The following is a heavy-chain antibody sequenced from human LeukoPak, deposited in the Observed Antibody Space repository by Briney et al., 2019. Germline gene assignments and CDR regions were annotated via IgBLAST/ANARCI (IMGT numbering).Heavy chain of an antibody. J-gene: IGHJ4*02. D-gene: IGHD2-2*01. CDR3: AKDYHRYCSSTSCAPSDY. Sequence: GGSLRLSCAASGFTVSSNYMSWVRQAPGKGLEWVSVIYSGGSTYYADSVKGRFTISRDNSKNTLYLQMNSLRAEDTAVYYCAKDYHRYCSSTSCAPSDYWGQGTLVTVSS. CDR1: GFTVSSNY. CDR2: IYSGGST. V-gene: IGHV3-66*02.